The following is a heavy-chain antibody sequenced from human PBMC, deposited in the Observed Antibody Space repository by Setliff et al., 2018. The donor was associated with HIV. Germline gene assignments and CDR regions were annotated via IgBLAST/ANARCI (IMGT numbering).Heavy chain of an antibody. D-gene: IGHD3-10*01. CDR3: ARETNDSGRLTAYWYFDL. CDR1: GGPISSGDYY. V-gene: IGHV4-30-4*08. Sequence: PSETLSLTCTVSGGPISSGDYYWTWIRQPPGKGLEWIGYIYTSGSTYYSPSLRGRVTISIDKNHFSLKLNSVTASDTAVYYCARETNDSGRLTAYWYFDLWGRGTLVTVS. CDR2: IYTSGST. J-gene: IGHJ2*01.